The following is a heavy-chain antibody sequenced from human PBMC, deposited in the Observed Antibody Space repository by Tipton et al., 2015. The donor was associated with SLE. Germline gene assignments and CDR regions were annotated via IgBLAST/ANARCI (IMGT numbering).Heavy chain of an antibody. J-gene: IGHJ3*02. V-gene: IGHV1-18*01. D-gene: IGHD3-3*01. CDR1: GYTFTNYG. CDR3: ARESPYDDFWSASDAFDI. Sequence: QVQLVQSGPEVKEPGASVKVSCKSSGYTFTNYGFSWLRQAPGQGLEWLGWISANSGNTDYSYKVEDRFTMTTDTSTSTVYMELRSLTSDDTAMYYCARESPYDDFWSASDAFDIWGQGTMVTVSS. CDR2: ISANSGNT.